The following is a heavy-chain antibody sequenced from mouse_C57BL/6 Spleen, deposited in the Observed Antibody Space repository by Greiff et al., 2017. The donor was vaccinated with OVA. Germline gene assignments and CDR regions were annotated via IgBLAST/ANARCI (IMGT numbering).Heavy chain of an antibody. D-gene: IGHD2-4*01. J-gene: IGHJ4*01. CDR3: ARGNYEYAMDY. CDR2: INPGSGGT. CDR1: GYAFTNYL. Sequence: VQLQQSGAELVRPGPSVKVSCKASGYAFTNYLIEWVKQRPGQGLEWIGVINPGSGGTNYNEKFKGKATLTADKSSSTAYMQLSSLTSEDSAVYFCARGNYEYAMDYWGQGTSVTVSS. V-gene: IGHV1-54*01.